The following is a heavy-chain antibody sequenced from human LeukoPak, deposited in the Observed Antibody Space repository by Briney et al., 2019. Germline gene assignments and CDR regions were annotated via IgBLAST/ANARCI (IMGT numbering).Heavy chain of an antibody. CDR2: IISTYGAS. V-gene: IGHV1-69*13. CDR3: ARDRTGYGNYYFDS. Sequence: SVEVSCKAFGDTVRRYAIGWVRQAPGQGLGWIGGIISTYGASNYAQKFQGRVTLTADESANTAYMELRDLRSDDTAVYYCARDRTGYGNYYFDSWGQGTPVTVSS. J-gene: IGHJ4*02. CDR1: GDTVRRYA. D-gene: IGHD2/OR15-2a*01.